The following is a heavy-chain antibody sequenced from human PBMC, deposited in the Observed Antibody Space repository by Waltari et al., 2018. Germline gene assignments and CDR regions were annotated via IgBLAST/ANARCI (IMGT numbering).Heavy chain of an antibody. CDR1: GYTFTAYL. CDR2: INPNSGGT. J-gene: IGHJ4*02. Sequence: QVQLVQSGAEVRKPGASVRVPCKTSGYTFTAYLLHWVRQAPGHGLEWMGGINPNSGGTNYAQKFQGRVTITRDTSISTAYVELSRPTSDDTAVYYCARELEGGYFDYWGQGTLVTVSS. CDR3: ARELEGGYFDY. V-gene: IGHV1-2*02. D-gene: IGHD3-16*01.